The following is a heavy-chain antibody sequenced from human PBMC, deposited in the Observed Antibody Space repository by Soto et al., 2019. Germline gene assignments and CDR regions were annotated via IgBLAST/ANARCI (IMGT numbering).Heavy chain of an antibody. J-gene: IGHJ4*02. CDR1: GYTFTSYY. CDR2: INPRGGST. D-gene: IGHD3-22*01. CDR3: ARSRMDSYDSSGYYQYHSHFDY. V-gene: IGHV1-46*01. Sequence: GASVKVSCKTSGYTFTSYYIHWVRQAPGQGLEWMGIINPRGGSTTYAQKFQDGVTMTRDTSTSTVHMELSSLSSDDTAVYYCARSRMDSYDSSGYYQYHSHFDYWGQGTLVTVSS.